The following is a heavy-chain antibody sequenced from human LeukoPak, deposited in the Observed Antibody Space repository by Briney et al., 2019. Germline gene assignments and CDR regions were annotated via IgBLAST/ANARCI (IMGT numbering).Heavy chain of an antibody. CDR3: ARHTIFGGGGFYY. J-gene: IGHJ4*02. CDR1: GGTFISYA. Sequence: ASVKVSCMASGGTFISYAISWVRQAPGQGLEWMGRIIPIFGTANYAQKFQGRVTITTDESTSTAYMELSSLRSEDTAGAYCARHTIFGGGGFYYWGQGTLVTVSS. D-gene: IGHD3-3*01. CDR2: IIPIFGTA. V-gene: IGHV1-69*05.